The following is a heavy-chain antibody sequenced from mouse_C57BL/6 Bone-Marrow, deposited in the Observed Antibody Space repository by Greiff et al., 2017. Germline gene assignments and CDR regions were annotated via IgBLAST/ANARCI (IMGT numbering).Heavy chain of an antibody. CDR2: IYPGGGYT. CDR1: GYTFTNYW. V-gene: IGHV1-63*01. D-gene: IGHD1-1*01. CDR3: ARSLLPYFDY. Sequence: QVQLKESGAELVRPGTSVKMSCKASGYTFTNYWIGWAKQRPGHGLEWIGDIYPGGGYTNSNEKFKGKATLTADKSSSTAYMQFSSLTSEDSAIYYCARSLLPYFDYWGQGTTLTVSS. J-gene: IGHJ2*01.